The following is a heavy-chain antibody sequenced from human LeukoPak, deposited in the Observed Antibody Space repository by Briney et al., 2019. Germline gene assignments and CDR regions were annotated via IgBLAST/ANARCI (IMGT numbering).Heavy chain of an antibody. V-gene: IGHV3-30*01. Sequence: PGGSLRLSCAASGFTFSSYAMHWVRQAPGKGLEWVAVISYDGSNKYYADSVKGRFTTSRDNSKNTLYLQMNSLRAEDTAVYYCARDWVSNDAFDIWGQGTMVTVSS. D-gene: IGHD3-16*01. CDR2: ISYDGSNK. CDR1: GFTFSSYA. CDR3: ARDWVSNDAFDI. J-gene: IGHJ3*02.